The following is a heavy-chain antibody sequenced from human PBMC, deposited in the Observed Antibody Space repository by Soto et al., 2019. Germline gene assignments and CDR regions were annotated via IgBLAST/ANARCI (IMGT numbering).Heavy chain of an antibody. J-gene: IGHJ4*02. CDR1: VFTFTSAC. CDR3: AKGQSGSTDY. Sequence: HPGGSLRLSCAASVFTFTSACINWVRQAPGKGLEWVAVISYDGSNKYYADSVKGRFTISRDNSKNTLYLQMNSLRAEDTAVYYCAKGQSGSTDYWGQGTLVTVSS. CDR2: ISYDGSNK. D-gene: IGHD3-10*01. V-gene: IGHV3-30*18.